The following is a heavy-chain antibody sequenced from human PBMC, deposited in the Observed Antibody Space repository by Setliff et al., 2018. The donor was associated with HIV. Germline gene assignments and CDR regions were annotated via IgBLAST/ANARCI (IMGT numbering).Heavy chain of an antibody. D-gene: IGHD2-21*01. J-gene: IGHJ5*02. CDR1: GVSINRTDHY. Sequence: SETLSLTCSVSGVSINRTDHYWGRIRQSPGKGLEWIGSVSQSGSTYYNPSLKSRITISVDRSKNLFSLKLISVTAADQGVYYCARVPVAGANWFDPWGLGTLVTVSS. CDR3: ARVPVAGANWFDP. V-gene: IGHV4-39*01. CDR2: VSQSGST.